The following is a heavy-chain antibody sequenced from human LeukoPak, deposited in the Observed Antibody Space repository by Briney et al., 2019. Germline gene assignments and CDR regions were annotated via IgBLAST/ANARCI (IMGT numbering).Heavy chain of an antibody. D-gene: IGHD3-16*01. V-gene: IGHV3-74*03. CDR2: INSDGTDT. J-gene: IGHJ4*02. CDR3: ARGAWGYSVHFDN. Sequence: GGSLRLSYATSGFTLSSFYMHWVRQRPGKGLVWVSRINSDGTDTKYADSAKGRFTISRDNTKNTVYLQMNNQGAEDTAVYYCARGAWGYSVHFDNWGQGALVTVSS. CDR1: GFTLSSFY.